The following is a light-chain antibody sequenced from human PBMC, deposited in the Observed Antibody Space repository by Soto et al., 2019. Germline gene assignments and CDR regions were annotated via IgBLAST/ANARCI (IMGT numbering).Light chain of an antibody. CDR2: GAS. Sequence: EIVLTQSPGTLSLSPGERATLSCRASQSVSSNYLAWYQQKPGQAPRLLIYGASSRATGIPVRFSGSGSGTDFTLTISRLEPEDFAVYYCQQYGILWTFGQGTKVEIK. V-gene: IGKV3-20*01. CDR1: QSVSSNY. CDR3: QQYGILWT. J-gene: IGKJ1*01.